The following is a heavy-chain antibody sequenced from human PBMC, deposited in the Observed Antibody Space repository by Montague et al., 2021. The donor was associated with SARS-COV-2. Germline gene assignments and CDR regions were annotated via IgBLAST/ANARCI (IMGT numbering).Heavy chain of an antibody. CDR2: IYHSGST. D-gene: IGHD2-15*01. V-gene: IGHV4-38-2*02. J-gene: IGHJ5*02. CDR3: ARERRYCSGGSCYSGWFDP. Sequence: SETLSLTCTVSGYSISSGYYWGWIRQPPGKGLEWIGSIYHSGSTYYNPSLKSRVTISVDTSKNQFSLTLSSVSAADTAVYYCARERRYCSGGSCYSGWFDPWGQGTLVTVSS. CDR1: GYSISSGYY.